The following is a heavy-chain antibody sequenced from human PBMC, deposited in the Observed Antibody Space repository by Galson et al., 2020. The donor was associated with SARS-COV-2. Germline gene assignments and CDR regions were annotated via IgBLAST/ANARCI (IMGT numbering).Heavy chain of an antibody. Sequence: SETLSLTCTVSGGSISSYYWSWIRQPPGKGLEWIGYIYYSGSTNYNTSLKSRVTISVDTSKNQFSLKLSSVTAANTAVYYCARGAPLGWLQYEGNLFDPWGQGTLVTVSS. J-gene: IGHJ5*02. D-gene: IGHD5-12*01. CDR3: ARGAPLGWLQYEGNLFDP. V-gene: IGHV4-59*01. CDR2: IYYSGST. CDR1: GGSISSYY.